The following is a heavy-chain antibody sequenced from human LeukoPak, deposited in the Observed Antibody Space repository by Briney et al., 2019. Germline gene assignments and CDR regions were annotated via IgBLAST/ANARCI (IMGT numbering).Heavy chain of an antibody. V-gene: IGHV4-59*01. D-gene: IGHD6-19*01. CDR2: IYYSGST. Sequence: SETLSLTCTVSDDSISSYYWSWIRQPPAKRLEWIGYIYYSGSTNYNPSLKSRVTISVDTSKSQLSLKVSSVTAADTAVYYCARAKKAVAGFFDYWGQGTLVTVSS. J-gene: IGHJ4*02. CDR3: ARAKKAVAGFFDY. CDR1: DDSISSYY.